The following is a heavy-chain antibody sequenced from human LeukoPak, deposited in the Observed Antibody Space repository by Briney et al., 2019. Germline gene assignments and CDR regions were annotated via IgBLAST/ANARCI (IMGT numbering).Heavy chain of an antibody. J-gene: IGHJ4*02. D-gene: IGHD3-3*01. V-gene: IGHV3-23*01. CDR1: GFTFSSYA. CDR3: AKNDYDFWSGMFDY. CDR2: ISGSGGST. Sequence: GGSLRLSCTASGFTFSSYAMSWVRQAPGKGLEWVSAISGSGGSTYYADSVKGRFTISRDNSKNTLYLQMNSLRAEDTAVYYCAKNDYDFWSGMFDYWGQGNLVTVSS.